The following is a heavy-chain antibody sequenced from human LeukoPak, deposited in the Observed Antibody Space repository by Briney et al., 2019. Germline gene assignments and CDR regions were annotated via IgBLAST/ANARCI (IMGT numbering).Heavy chain of an antibody. D-gene: IGHD6-19*01. CDR3: ARDGQQWNPFDY. J-gene: IGHJ4*02. Sequence: ASVKVSCKASGGTFSSYAISWVRQAPGQGLEWMGRIIPIFGTANYAQKFQGRVTITTDESTSTAYMELRSLRSDDTAVYYCARDGQQWNPFDYWGQGTLVTVSS. CDR2: IIPIFGTA. V-gene: IGHV1-69*05. CDR1: GGTFSSYA.